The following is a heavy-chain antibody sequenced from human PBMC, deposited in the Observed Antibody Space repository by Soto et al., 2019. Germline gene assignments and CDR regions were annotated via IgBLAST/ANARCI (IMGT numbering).Heavy chain of an antibody. D-gene: IGHD3-10*01. CDR2: IYYSGSI. Sequence: TLSLTCTVSGGSVSSGDYFWSWLRQSPGKRLEWIAYIYYSGSINYNPSLKSRATISVDTSKSQVSLTLTSMTAADAALYYCARSPNYYYYGFDVWGQGTAVTVSS. CDR1: GGSVSSGDYF. J-gene: IGHJ6*02. CDR3: ARSPNYYYYGFDV. V-gene: IGHV4-61*08.